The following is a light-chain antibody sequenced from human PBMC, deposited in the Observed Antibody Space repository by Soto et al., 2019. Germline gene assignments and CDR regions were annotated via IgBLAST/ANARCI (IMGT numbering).Light chain of an antibody. Sequence: IQMTPSPPTLSASVGDRVTITCRASQRIRHYVAWYQQMQGKAPKLLIYGASTLQSGVPPRFSGSGSGTEFTLTVSSRQPDDFGTYLCHHHNSYSQTFGQGTKVEI. CDR3: HHHNSYSQT. J-gene: IGKJ1*01. CDR2: GAS. V-gene: IGKV1-5*01. CDR1: QRIRHY.